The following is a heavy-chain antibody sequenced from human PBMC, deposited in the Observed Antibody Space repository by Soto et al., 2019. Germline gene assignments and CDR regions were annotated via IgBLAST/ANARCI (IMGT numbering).Heavy chain of an antibody. CDR2: IKGDGSSI. CDR1: GFTFSTYW. Sequence: EVQVVETGGGLVQPGGSLRLSCAASGFTFSTYWMHWARQVPGKGLVWVSRIKGDGSSISYADSVKGRFTISRDNAENTVYLQMDSLRADDTAVYYCARGIKNYYGVDVWGQGTTVTVSS. V-gene: IGHV3-74*01. D-gene: IGHD3-3*02. CDR3: ARGIKNYYGVDV. J-gene: IGHJ6*02.